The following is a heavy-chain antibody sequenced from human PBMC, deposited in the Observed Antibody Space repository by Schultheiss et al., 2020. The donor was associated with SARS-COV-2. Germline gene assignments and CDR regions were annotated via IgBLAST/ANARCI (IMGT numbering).Heavy chain of an antibody. D-gene: IGHD4-17*01. CDR1: GYSISSGYY. CDR3: ASGGRYGDYVAY. CDR2: IYTSGST. J-gene: IGHJ4*02. V-gene: IGHV4-38-2*01. Sequence: SETLSLTCAVSGYSISSGYYWGWIRQPAGKGLEWIGRIYTSGSTNYNPSLKSLVTMSVDTSENQFSLKLSSVTAAETAVYYCASGGRYGDYVAYLAQGTLVTVSS.